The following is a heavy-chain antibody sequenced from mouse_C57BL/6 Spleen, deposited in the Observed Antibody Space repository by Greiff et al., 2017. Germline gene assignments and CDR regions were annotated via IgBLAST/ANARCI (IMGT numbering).Heavy chain of an antibody. V-gene: IGHV5-9-1*02. Sequence: DVKLVESGEGLVKPGGSLKLSCAASGFTFSSYAMSWVRQTPEKRLEWVAYISSCGDYIYYADTVMGRFTISRDNARNTLYMQMSSLKSEDTARYYGTRDYYSNYPYYYAMDYWGQGTSVTVSS. J-gene: IGHJ4*01. CDR3: TRDYYSNYPYYYAMDY. D-gene: IGHD2-5*01. CDR2: ISSCGDYI. CDR1: GFTFSSYA.